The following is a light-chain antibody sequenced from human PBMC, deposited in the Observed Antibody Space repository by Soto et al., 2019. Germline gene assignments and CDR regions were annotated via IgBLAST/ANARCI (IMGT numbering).Light chain of an antibody. V-gene: IGLV2-8*02. CDR1: SSDVGGYNY. CDR2: EVS. J-gene: IGLJ2*01. Sequence: QSALTQPPSASRSPGQSVTISCTGTSSDVGGYNYVSWYQQHPGKAPKLVIYEVSKRPSGVPDRFSGSKSGNTASLTVSGLQAEDEASYYCSSYAGGHNLVFGGGTKVTVL. CDR3: SSYAGGHNLV.